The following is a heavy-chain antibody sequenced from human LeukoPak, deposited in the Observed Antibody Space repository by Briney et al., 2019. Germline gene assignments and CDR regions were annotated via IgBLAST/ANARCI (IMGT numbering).Heavy chain of an antibody. CDR3: ARDPLAVYYFDY. Sequence: GGSLRLSCAASGFTFSIYAIHWVRQAPGKGLEWVAVISYDGSNKYYADSVKGRFTISRDNSKNTLYLQMNSLRAEDTAVYYCARDPLAVYYFDYWGQGTLVTVSS. J-gene: IGHJ4*02. CDR1: GFTFSIYA. CDR2: ISYDGSNK. V-gene: IGHV3-30-3*01.